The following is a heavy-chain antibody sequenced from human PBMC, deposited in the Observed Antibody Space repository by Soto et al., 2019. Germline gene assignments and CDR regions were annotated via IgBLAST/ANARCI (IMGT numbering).Heavy chain of an antibody. V-gene: IGHV1-18*01. D-gene: IGHD3-10*01. Sequence: QVHLVQSGAEVKKPGASVKVSCKGSGYIFTTYGITWVRQAPGQGLEWMGWISAHNGNTNYAQKLQGRVTVTRVTSTRPDYMELRNRSSDDTAVYYCARGRYGEYWGQGALVTVSS. CDR1: GYIFTTYG. CDR3: ARGRYGEY. CDR2: ISAHNGNT. J-gene: IGHJ4*02.